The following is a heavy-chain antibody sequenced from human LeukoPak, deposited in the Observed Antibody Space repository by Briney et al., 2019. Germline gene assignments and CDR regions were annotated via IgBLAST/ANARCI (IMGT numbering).Heavy chain of an antibody. CDR3: ARLTDDYFDY. V-gene: IGHV5-51*01. CDR2: IYPGDSDT. CDR1: GHSFTSYW. J-gene: IGHJ4*02. Sequence: GESLKISCKGSGHSFTSYWIGWVRQMPGKGLEWMGIIYPGDSDTTYSPSFQGQVTISADKSISTAYLQWSRLKASDTAMYYCARLTDDYFDYWGQGTLVTVSS.